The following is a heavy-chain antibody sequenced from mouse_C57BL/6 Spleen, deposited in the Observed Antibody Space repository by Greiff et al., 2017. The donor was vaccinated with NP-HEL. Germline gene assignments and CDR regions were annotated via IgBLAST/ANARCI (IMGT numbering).Heavy chain of an antibody. CDR1: GFTFSDYG. CDR2: ISSGSSTI. V-gene: IGHV5-17*01. D-gene: IGHD2-2*01. J-gene: IGHJ4*01. CDR3: ARGWLRAMDY. Sequence: DVKLVESGGGLVKPGGSLKLSCAASGFTFSDYGMHWVRQAPEKGLEWVAYISSGSSTIYYADTVKGRFTISRDNAKNTLFLQMTSLSYEDTAMYYCARGWLRAMDYWGQGTSVTVSS.